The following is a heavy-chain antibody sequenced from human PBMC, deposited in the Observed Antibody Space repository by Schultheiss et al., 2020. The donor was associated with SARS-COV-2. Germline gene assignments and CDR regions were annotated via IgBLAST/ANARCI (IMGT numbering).Heavy chain of an antibody. J-gene: IGHJ4*02. D-gene: IGHD6-6*01. CDR1: GFTFSSYG. Sequence: GGSLRLSCAASGFTFSSYGMHWVRQAPGKGLEWVAVISYDGSNKYYADSVKGRFTISRDNSKNTLYLQMNSLRAEDTAVYYCARDYPSSSPHFDYWGQGTLVTVSS. CDR2: ISYDGSNK. CDR3: ARDYPSSSPHFDY. V-gene: IGHV3-30*03.